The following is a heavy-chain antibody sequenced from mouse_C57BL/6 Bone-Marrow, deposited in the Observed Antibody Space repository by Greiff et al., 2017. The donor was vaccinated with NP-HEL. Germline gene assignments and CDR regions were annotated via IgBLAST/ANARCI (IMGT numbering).Heavy chain of an antibody. V-gene: IGHV1-55*01. Sequence: VQLQQPGAELVKPGASVKMSCKASGYTFTSYWITWVKQRPGQGLEWIGDIYPGSGSTNYNEKFKSKATLTVDTSSSTAYMQLSSLTSEDSAVYYCARWITTVVANAMDYWGQGTSVTVSS. CDR3: ARWITTVVANAMDY. J-gene: IGHJ4*01. CDR2: IYPGSGST. CDR1: GYTFTSYW. D-gene: IGHD1-1*01.